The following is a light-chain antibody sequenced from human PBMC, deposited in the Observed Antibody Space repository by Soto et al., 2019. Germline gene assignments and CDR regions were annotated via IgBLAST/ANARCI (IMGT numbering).Light chain of an antibody. Sequence: QSALTQPASVSGSHGQSITISCSGTSSDVGGYNYVSWYQQYPGKAPKVMIYDVSNRPSGVSNRFSRSKSGNTASLTISGLQAEDEADYYCSSYTSSSTLYVFGTGTKLTVL. CDR3: SSYTSSSTLYV. J-gene: IGLJ1*01. CDR2: DVS. V-gene: IGLV2-14*01. CDR1: SSDVGGYNY.